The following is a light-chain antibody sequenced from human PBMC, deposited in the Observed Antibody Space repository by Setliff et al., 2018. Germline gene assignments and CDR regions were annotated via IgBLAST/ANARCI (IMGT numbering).Light chain of an antibody. V-gene: IGKV3-20*01. CDR3: QQYGTSPWT. CDR2: VAS. Sequence: LSPGERATLSCRASQSVSRNFLAWYQRKPGQAPKMLIYVASSRATGIPDRFSGSGSGTDFTLTISRLEPEDFAVYYCQQYGTSPWTFGQGTKVDIK. J-gene: IGKJ1*01. CDR1: QSVSRNF.